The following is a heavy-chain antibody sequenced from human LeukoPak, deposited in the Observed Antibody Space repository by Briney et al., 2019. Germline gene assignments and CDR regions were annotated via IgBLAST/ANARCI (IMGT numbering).Heavy chain of an antibody. V-gene: IGHV3-7*01. D-gene: IGHD3-22*01. J-gene: IGHJ3*01. CDR1: GLAFSRYW. CDR3: ARYYYDSRGENDAFDL. Sequence: PGGSLRLSCAASGLAFSRYWMSWVRQAPGKRLEWVANIKEDGSEKYYVDSVKGRFTISRDNAKNSLYLQVNSLRVEDTAVYYCARYYYDSRGENDAFDLWGQGTMVTVSS. CDR2: IKEDGSEK.